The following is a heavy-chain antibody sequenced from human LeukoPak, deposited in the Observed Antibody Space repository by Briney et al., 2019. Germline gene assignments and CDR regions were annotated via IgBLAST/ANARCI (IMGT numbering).Heavy chain of an antibody. CDR1: GFTFSSYA. CDR3: ARDWMDDSSGYWGYFDY. D-gene: IGHD3-22*01. Sequence: GGSLRLSCAASGFTFSSYAMHWVRQAPGKGLEWVAVISYDGSNKCYADSVKGRFTISRDNSKNTLYLQMNSLRAEDTAVYYCARDWMDDSSGYWGYFDYWGQGTLVTVSS. V-gene: IGHV3-30*01. J-gene: IGHJ4*02. CDR2: ISYDGSNK.